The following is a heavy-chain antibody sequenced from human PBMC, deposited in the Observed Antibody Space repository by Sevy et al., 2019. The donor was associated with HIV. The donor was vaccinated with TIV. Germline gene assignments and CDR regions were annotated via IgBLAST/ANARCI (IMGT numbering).Heavy chain of an antibody. CDR2: IYYSGRT. Sequence: SETLSLTCTVSGGSISSSSYFWGWIRQPPGKGLELIGSIYYSGRTYHNPSLKSRVTISVDTSKNQFSLKLSSVTAADTAVYYCARQIYGDYGDGFDYWGQGTLVTVSS. D-gene: IGHD4-17*01. J-gene: IGHJ4*02. V-gene: IGHV4-39*01. CDR3: ARQIYGDYGDGFDY. CDR1: GGSISSSSYF.